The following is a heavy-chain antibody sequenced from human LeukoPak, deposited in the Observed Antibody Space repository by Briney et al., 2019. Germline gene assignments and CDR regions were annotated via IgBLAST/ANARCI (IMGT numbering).Heavy chain of an antibody. CDR3: ARDGMVRGVIIINDY. V-gene: IGHV1-18*01. D-gene: IGHD3-10*01. Sequence: ASVKVSCKASGYTFTSYGISWVRQAPGQGLEWMGWISAYNGNINYAQKLQGRVTMTTDTSTSTAYMELRSLRSDDTAVYYCARDGMVRGVIIINDYWGQGTLVTVSS. J-gene: IGHJ4*02. CDR2: ISAYNGNI. CDR1: GYTFTSYG.